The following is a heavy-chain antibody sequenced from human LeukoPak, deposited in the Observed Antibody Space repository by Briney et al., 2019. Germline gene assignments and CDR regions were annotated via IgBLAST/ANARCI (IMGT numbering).Heavy chain of an antibody. Sequence: NPSETLSLTCTVSGVSISSYYWSWIRQPPGKGLEWIGYIYYSGGTNYNPSLKSRVTISVDTSKNQFSLKLSSVTAADTAVYYCARSGTNWSGYPINWFDPWGQGTLVTVSS. CDR1: GVSISSYY. V-gene: IGHV4-59*01. D-gene: IGHD3-3*01. J-gene: IGHJ5*02. CDR2: IYYSGGT. CDR3: ARSGTNWSGYPINWFDP.